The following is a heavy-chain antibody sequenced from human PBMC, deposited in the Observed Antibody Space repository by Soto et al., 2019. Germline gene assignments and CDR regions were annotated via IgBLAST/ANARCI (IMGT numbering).Heavy chain of an antibody. J-gene: IGHJ3*02. V-gene: IGHV3-21*01. CDR3: ARDRGGPAILTGYPDAFDI. CDR1: GFTFSSYS. Sequence: PGGSLRLSCAASGFTFSSYSMNWVRQAPGKGLEWVSSISSSSSYIYYADSVKGRFTISRDNAKNSLYLQMNSLRAEDTAVYYCARDRGGPAILTGYPDAFDIWGQGTMVTVSS. D-gene: IGHD3-9*01. CDR2: ISSSSSYI.